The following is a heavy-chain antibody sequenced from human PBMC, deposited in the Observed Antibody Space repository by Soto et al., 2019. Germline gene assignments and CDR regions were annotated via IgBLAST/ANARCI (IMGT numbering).Heavy chain of an antibody. D-gene: IGHD3-10*01. V-gene: IGHV3-30*18. J-gene: IGHJ4*02. CDR3: AKDDSASTPDYYGSGSPFFY. CDR2: ISYDGSNK. CDR1: GFTFSSYG. Sequence: PVGSLRLSYAASGFTFSSYGMHCVRHAPGKGLEWVAVISYDGSNKYYADSVKGRFTISRDNSKNTLYLQMNSLRAEDTAVYYCAKDDSASTPDYYGSGSPFFYWGQGTLVTV.